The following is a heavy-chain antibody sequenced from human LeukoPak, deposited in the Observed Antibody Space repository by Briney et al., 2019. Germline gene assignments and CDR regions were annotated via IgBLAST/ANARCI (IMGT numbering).Heavy chain of an antibody. CDR1: GGSISSYY. V-gene: IGHV4-59*06. Sequence: SETLSLTCTVSGGSISSYYWSWIRQHPGKGLEWIGYIYYSGSTYYNPSLKSRVTISVDTSKNQFSLKLSSVTAADTAVYYCARELGYGDTGGYYGMDVWGQGTTVTVSS. CDR3: ARELGYGDTGGYYGMDV. D-gene: IGHD4-17*01. CDR2: IYYSGST. J-gene: IGHJ6*02.